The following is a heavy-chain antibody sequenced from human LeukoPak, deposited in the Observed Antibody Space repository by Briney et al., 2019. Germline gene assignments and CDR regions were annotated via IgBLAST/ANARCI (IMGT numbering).Heavy chain of an antibody. CDR3: ASGNYYGSGSSLYYYYMDV. J-gene: IGHJ6*03. V-gene: IGHV1-69*13. D-gene: IGHD3-10*01. Sequence: SVKVSCKASGGTFSSYAISWVRQAPGQGLEWMGGIIPIFGTANYAQKFQGRVTITADESTSTAYMELSSLRSEDTAVYYCASGNYYGSGSSLYYYYMDVWGKGTTVTVSS. CDR1: GGTFSSYA. CDR2: IIPIFGTA.